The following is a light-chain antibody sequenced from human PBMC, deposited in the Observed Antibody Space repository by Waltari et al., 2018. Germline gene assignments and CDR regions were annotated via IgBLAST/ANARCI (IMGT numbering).Light chain of an antibody. Sequence: QFALTQHASGSWSPGQANAFPGATTTAMLEDNQLGFWYQRHQGKARKVIIYEVDKRPSGLADRFSGSRSGHTASLTISGLQAEDEADYYCCSYAGSSSNWVFDGGTKVTVL. CDR2: EVD. CDR1: TAMLEDNQL. V-gene: IGLV2-23*02. CDR3: CSYAGSSSNWV. J-gene: IGLJ3*02.